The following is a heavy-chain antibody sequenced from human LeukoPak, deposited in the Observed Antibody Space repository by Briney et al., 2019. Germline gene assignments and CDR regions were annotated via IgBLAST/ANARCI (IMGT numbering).Heavy chain of an antibody. CDR3: ARYLSGSYFSGLDY. CDR1: GYTFTSYD. J-gene: IGHJ4*02. V-gene: IGHV1-8*01. Sequence: ASVKVSCKASGYTFTSYDINWVRQATGQGLEWMGWMNPNSGNTGYAQKFQGRVTMTRNTSISTAYMELSSLRSEDTVVYYCARYLSGSYFSGLDYWGQGTLVTVSS. CDR2: MNPNSGNT. D-gene: IGHD1-26*01.